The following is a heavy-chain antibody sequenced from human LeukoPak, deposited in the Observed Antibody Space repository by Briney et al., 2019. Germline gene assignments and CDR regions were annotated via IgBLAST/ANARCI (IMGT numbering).Heavy chain of an antibody. J-gene: IGHJ6*02. CDR2: ISSSSSYL. V-gene: IGHV3-21*01. CDR3: ARDGCSGGSCYSPRVYYYYGMDV. Sequence: GGSLRLSCAASGFTFSSYSMNWVRQAPGKGLEWVSSISSSSSYLYYADSVKGRFTISRDNAKNSLYLQMNSLRAEDTAVYYCARDGCSGGSCYSPRVYYYYGMDVWGQGTTVTVSS. CDR1: GFTFSSYS. D-gene: IGHD2-15*01.